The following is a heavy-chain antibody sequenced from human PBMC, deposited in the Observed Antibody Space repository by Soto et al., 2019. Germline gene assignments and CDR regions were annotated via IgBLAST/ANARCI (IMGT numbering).Heavy chain of an antibody. D-gene: IGHD6-19*01. J-gene: IGHJ6*02. CDR2: FDPEDGET. V-gene: IGHV1-24*01. CDR3: ARGGRAYSSGWYGDYYYGMDA. Sequence: ASVKVSCKVSGYTLTELSMHWVRQAPGRGLEWMGGFDPEDGETIYAQKFQGWVTMTRVTSITTAYMELSRLRSDDTAVYYCARGGRAYSSGWYGDYYYGMDAWGQGTTVTVSS. CDR1: GYTLTELS.